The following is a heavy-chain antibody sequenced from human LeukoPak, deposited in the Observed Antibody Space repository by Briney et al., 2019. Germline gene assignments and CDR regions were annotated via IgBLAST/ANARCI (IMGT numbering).Heavy chain of an antibody. J-gene: IGHJ4*02. D-gene: IGHD3-22*01. CDR1: GYTFTSYG. Sequence: ASVKVSCKASGYTFTSYGISWVRQAPGQGLEWMGWISAYNGNTNYAQKLQGRVTMTTDTSTSTAYMELRSLRSDDTAVYYCARVLPRYYYDSSGLNYFDYWGQGTLVTVSP. CDR3: ARVLPRYYYDSSGLNYFDY. V-gene: IGHV1-18*01. CDR2: ISAYNGNT.